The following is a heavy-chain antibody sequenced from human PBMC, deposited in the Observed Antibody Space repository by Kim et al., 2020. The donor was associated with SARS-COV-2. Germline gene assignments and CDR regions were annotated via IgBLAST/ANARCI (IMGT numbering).Heavy chain of an antibody. CDR1: GYTFTSYY. J-gene: IGHJ4*02. CDR3: ARGPAPSNSKAAFNY. Sequence: ASVKVSCKASGYTFTSYYMHWVRQTPGQGLEWMGLINPSGGSTSYAQKFQGRVTMTRDTSTSTVYMELSSLRSEDTAVYYCARGPAPSNSKAAFNYWGQGTLVTVSS. V-gene: IGHV1-46*01. D-gene: IGHD6-13*01. CDR2: INPSGGST.